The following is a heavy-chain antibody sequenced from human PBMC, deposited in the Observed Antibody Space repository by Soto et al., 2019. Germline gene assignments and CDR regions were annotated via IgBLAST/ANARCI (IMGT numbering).Heavy chain of an antibody. D-gene: IGHD3-3*01. CDR2: IWYDGSNK. CDR3: ARGITIFGVVTYYYGMDV. Sequence: QVQLVESGGGVVQPGRSLRLSCAASGFTFSSYGMHWVRQAPGKGLEWVAVIWYDGSNKYYADSVKGRFTISRDNSKNTLYLQMNSLRAEDTAVYYCARGITIFGVVTYYYGMDVWGQGTTVTASS. J-gene: IGHJ6*02. V-gene: IGHV3-33*01. CDR1: GFTFSSYG.